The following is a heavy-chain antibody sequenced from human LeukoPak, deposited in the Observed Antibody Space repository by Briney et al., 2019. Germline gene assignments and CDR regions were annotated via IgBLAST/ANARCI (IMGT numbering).Heavy chain of an antibody. CDR3: ASLVFYDILTGPDY. D-gene: IGHD3-9*01. Sequence: GGSLRLSCAASGFTFSSYSMNWVRQAPGKGLEWVSSISSSSSYIYYADSVKGRFTIARDNAKNLLYLQMNSLRAEDTAVYYGASLVFYDILTGPDYWGQGTLVTVAS. J-gene: IGHJ4*02. CDR1: GFTFSSYS. CDR2: ISSSSSYI. V-gene: IGHV3-21*01.